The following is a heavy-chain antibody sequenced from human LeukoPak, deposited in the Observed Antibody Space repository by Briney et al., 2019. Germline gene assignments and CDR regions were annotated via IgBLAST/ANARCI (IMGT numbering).Heavy chain of an antibody. Sequence: SETLSLTCAVYGRSFSGYYWSWIRQPPGKGLEWIGEINHSGSTNYNPSLKSRVIISVDTSKNQFSLKLSSVTAADTAVYYCARRPKKNSGSRNSYFDYWGQGTLVTVSS. J-gene: IGHJ4*02. V-gene: IGHV4-34*01. CDR2: INHSGST. CDR1: GRSFSGYY. D-gene: IGHD1-26*01. CDR3: ARRPKKNSGSRNSYFDY.